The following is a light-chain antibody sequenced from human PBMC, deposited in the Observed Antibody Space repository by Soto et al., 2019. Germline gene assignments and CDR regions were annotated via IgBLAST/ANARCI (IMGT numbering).Light chain of an antibody. Sequence: EIVRTQSPATLSVSPGERATLYCKSSQRIISNLAWYQQKPGQPPRLLIYGASTRATGISARFSGSGSGTEFTLTISGLQPEDFALYYCQQYNIWPPYTFGQGTKVDIK. J-gene: IGKJ2*01. CDR1: QRIISN. V-gene: IGKV3-15*01. CDR3: QQYNIWPPYT. CDR2: GAS.